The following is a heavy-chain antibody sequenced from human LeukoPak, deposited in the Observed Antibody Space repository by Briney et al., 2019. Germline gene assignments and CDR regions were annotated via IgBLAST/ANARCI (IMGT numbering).Heavy chain of an antibody. CDR3: ARQRNYYDSSGPPGDH. D-gene: IGHD3-22*01. Sequence: GESLKISCKGSGYSFTSYWIGWVRQMPGKGLEWMGIIYPGDSDTRYSPPFQGQVTISADKSISTAYLQWSSLKASDTAMYYCARQRNYYDSSGPPGDHWGQGTLVTVSS. J-gene: IGHJ4*02. CDR1: GYSFTSYW. CDR2: IYPGDSDT. V-gene: IGHV5-51*01.